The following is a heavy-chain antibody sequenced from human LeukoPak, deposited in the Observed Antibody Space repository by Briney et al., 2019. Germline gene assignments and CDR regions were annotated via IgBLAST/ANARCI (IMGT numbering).Heavy chain of an antibody. V-gene: IGHV3-7*03. CDR2: IKQDGSEK. Sequence: PGGSLRLSCAASGFTFSTYWMTWARQAPGKGLEWVANIKQDGSEKYYVDSVKGRFTISRDNAKNSLYLQMNSLRAEDTAMYYCARRIIADSYDAFDIWGQGTMVTVSS. CDR1: GFTFSTYW. D-gene: IGHD6-13*01. CDR3: ARRIIADSYDAFDI. J-gene: IGHJ3*02.